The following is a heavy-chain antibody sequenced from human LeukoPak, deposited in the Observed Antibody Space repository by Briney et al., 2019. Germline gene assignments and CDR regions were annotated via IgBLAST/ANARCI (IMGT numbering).Heavy chain of an antibody. J-gene: IGHJ5*02. V-gene: IGHV1-2*02. CDR2: INPNSGGT. D-gene: IGHD2-2*01. CDR3: ARAGYCSSTSCSFEP. CDR1: GYTFTGYY. Sequence: RASVKVSCKASGYTFTGYYMHWVRHAPGQGLEWMGCINPNSGGTNYAQKFQGRVTMTRDTSISTAYMELSRLRSDDTAVYYCARAGYCSSTSCSFEPWGQGTLVTVSS.